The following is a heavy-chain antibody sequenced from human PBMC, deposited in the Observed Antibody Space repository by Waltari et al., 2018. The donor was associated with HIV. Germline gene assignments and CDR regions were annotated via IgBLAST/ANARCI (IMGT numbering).Heavy chain of an antibody. CDR2: LNSDGSSR. J-gene: IGHJ4*02. CDR3: ARASHYIEFSTFDGDYYFDV. V-gene: IGHV3-74*01. D-gene: IGHD2-15*01. CDR1: GFSVSTHW. Sequence: VQLVESGGGSIKTGGSLRLPCTATGFSVSTHWMEWDRPGPGKGLVWVARLNSDGSSRNYADAVKGRFVISRDNARNTVYLQLNSLRVEDTAMYFCARASHYIEFSTFDGDYYFDVWGRGTRVAVSS.